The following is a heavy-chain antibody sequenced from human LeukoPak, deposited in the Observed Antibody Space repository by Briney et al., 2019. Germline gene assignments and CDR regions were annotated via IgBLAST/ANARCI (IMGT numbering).Heavy chain of an antibody. D-gene: IGHD2-2*01. CDR3: ANGYANSGRSD. J-gene: IGHJ4*02. CDR1: GFTFRGYA. CDR2: ISYDGTNK. V-gene: IGHV3-30*04. Sequence: HPGGSLRLSCAASGFTFRGYAMHWVRQAPGKGLEWVAVISYDGTNKYYADSVKGRFTISRDNSKDTLHLQMSSLRTEDTAVYYCANGYANSGRSDWGQGTLVTVSS.